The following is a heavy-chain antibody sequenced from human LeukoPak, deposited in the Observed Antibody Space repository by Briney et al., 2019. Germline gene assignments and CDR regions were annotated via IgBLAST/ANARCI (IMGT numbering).Heavy chain of an antibody. D-gene: IGHD6-13*01. CDR1: GYTLTELS. J-gene: IGHJ4*02. CDR3: ATDPFHIAVAGTVRDY. V-gene: IGHV1-24*01. Sequence: RVASVKVSCKVSGYTLTELSMHWVRQAPGKGLEWMGGFDPEDGETIYAQKFQGRVTMTEDTSTDTAYMELSSLRSEDTAVYYCATDPFHIAVAGTVRDYWGQGTLVTVSS. CDR2: FDPEDGET.